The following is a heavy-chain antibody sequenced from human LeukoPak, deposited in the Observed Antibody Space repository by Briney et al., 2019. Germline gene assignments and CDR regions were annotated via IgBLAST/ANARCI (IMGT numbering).Heavy chain of an antibody. CDR1: GFTFSSYA. CDR2: VSYDGSNK. Sequence: GRSLRLSCAASGFTFSSYAMHWVRQAPGKGLEWVAVVSYDGSNKYYADSVKGRFTISRDNSKNTLYLQMNSLRAEDTAVYCAKDGDGATSFDYWGQGTLVTVSS. CDR3: AKDGDGATSFDY. V-gene: IGHV3-30-3*01. D-gene: IGHD1-26*01. J-gene: IGHJ4*02.